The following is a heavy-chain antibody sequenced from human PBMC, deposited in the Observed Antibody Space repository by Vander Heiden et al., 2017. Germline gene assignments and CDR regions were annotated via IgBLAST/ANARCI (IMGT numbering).Heavy chain of an antibody. D-gene: IGHD5-18*01. CDR1: GFTFSSDS. CDR2: ISSSSSYI. CDR3: ARDNYRGYSYGLTGGY. J-gene: IGHJ4*02. Sequence: EVQLVESGGGLVKPGGSLRLSCAASGFTFSSDSMNWVRQAPGKGLEWVSSISSSSSYIYYADSVKGRCTISRDNAKNSLYLQMNSLRAEDTAVYYCARDNYRGYSYGLTGGYWGQGTLVTVSS. V-gene: IGHV3-21*01.